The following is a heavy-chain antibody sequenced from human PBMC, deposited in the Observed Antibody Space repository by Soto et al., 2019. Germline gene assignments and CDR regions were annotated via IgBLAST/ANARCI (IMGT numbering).Heavy chain of an antibody. D-gene: IGHD1-26*01. CDR2: IIPIFDTT. Sequence: QVQLVQSGTEVKEPGSSVRVSCKASGGTFTSYTFIWVRQAPGQGLEWMGGIIPIFDTTTYSQKFQGRVTITADESTSTAYMELSRMTSEDTAVYYCARSLVGATTKWLFDYWGQGTLVTVSP. V-gene: IGHV1-69*01. CDR1: GGTFTSYT. J-gene: IGHJ4*02. CDR3: ARSLVGATTKWLFDY.